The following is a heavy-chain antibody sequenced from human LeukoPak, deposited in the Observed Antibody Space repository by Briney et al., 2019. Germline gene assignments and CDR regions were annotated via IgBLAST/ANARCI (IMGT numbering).Heavy chain of an antibody. CDR3: ARAPLVPWYFDL. J-gene: IGHJ2*01. CDR1: GGSISSYY. V-gene: IGHV4-59*01. Sequence: PSETLSLTCTVSGGSISSYYWSWIRQPPGKGLEWIGYIYYSGSTNYNPSLKSRVTISVDTSKNQFSLKLSSVTAADTAVYYCARAPLVPWYFDLWGRGTLVTVSS. D-gene: IGHD2-2*01. CDR2: IYYSGST.